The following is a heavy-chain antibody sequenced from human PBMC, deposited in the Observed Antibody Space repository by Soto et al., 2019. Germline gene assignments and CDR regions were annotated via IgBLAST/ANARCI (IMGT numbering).Heavy chain of an antibody. CDR1: GGSISRGGYY. Sequence: QVQLQESGPGLVKPSQTLSLTCTVSGGSISRGGYYWGWIRQHPGKGLEWIGYTYYSGSTYYNPSLQSRVTFSVDTPKSQFPLQLSSVIAADTAVYYCARDSDYDFWSGYYLGGQGMDVWGPGTTVTVSS. CDR2: TYYSGST. CDR3: ARDSDYDFWSGYYLGGQGMDV. J-gene: IGHJ6*02. V-gene: IGHV4-31*03. D-gene: IGHD3-3*01.